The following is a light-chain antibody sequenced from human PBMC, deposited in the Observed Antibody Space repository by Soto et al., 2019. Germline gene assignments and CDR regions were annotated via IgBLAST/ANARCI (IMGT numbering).Light chain of an antibody. V-gene: IGKV3-20*01. CDR1: QSVRNVY. Sequence: EIVLTQSPGTLSLSPGERATLSCRASQSVRNVYLAWYQQKPGQAPRLLIYDASNRATGIPDRFSGRGSGTDFTLTINILEPEEFSVYYCQQSGSSPKTFGQGTKLEIK. CDR3: QQSGSSPKT. CDR2: DAS. J-gene: IGKJ2*01.